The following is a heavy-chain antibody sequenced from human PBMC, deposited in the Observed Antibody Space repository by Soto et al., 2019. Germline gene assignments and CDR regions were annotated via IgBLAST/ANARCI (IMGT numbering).Heavy chain of an antibody. J-gene: IGHJ4*02. V-gene: IGHV4-34*01. CDR3: ARDTRRLAYRSSSWAPNW. Sequence: SETLSLTCAVYGGSFSGYYWSWIRQPPGKGLEWIGEINHSGSTNYNPSLKSRVTISVDTSKNQFSLKLSSVTAADTAVYYCARDTRRLAYRSSSWAPNWWGQGTLVTVSS. CDR2: INHSGST. D-gene: IGHD6-6*01. CDR1: GGSFSGYY.